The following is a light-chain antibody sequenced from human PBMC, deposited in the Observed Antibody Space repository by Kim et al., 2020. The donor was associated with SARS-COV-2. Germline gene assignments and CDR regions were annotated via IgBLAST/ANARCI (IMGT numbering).Light chain of an antibody. CDR3: QLHSKRTPAPF. V-gene: IGKV3-11*01. J-gene: IGKJ4*01. CDR2: GAA. Sequence: GQGSTASCRASHSVGISLACDQQTRGQAPRLLIYGAAIRDPGSPERFSGSGSGADFTLTISGLEPEDFAMYYCQLHSKRTPAPFFGGGAKVDSK. CDR1: HSVGIS.